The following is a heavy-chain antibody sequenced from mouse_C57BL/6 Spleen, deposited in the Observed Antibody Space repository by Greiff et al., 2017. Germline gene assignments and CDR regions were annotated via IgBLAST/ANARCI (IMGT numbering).Heavy chain of an antibody. Sequence: QVQLQQSGAELVMPGASVKLSCKASGYTFTSYWMHWVKQRPGQGLEWIGEIDPSDSYTNYNQKFKGKSTLTVDKSSSTAYMQLSSLTSEDSAVYYCARRAITTEVEGYFDVWGTGTTVTVSS. CDR1: GYTFTSYW. J-gene: IGHJ1*03. CDR3: ARRAITTEVEGYFDV. D-gene: IGHD1-1*01. CDR2: IDPSDSYT. V-gene: IGHV1-69*01.